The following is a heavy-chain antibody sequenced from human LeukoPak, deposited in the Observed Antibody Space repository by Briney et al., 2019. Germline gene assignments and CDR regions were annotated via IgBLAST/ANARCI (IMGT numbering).Heavy chain of an antibody. Sequence: GSLRLSCAASGFTLSSYWMSWVRQAPGKGLEWVANIKQDGSEINYVDSVKGRFTISRDNAKNSMLLQMNSLRAEDTAVYYCARADYGGNLFFDYWGQGALVTVSS. CDR1: GFTLSSYW. CDR3: ARADYGGNLFFDY. D-gene: IGHD4-23*01. V-gene: IGHV3-7*04. J-gene: IGHJ4*02. CDR2: IKQDGSEI.